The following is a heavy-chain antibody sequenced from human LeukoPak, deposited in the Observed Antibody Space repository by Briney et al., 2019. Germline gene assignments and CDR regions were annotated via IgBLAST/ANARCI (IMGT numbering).Heavy chain of an antibody. CDR3: ANLLLEIAVGSGVHGRDV. Sequence: GASVKVSCKASGYTFTGYYMHWVRQAPGKGLEWMGGFDPADGETIYAQKFQGRVSMTEDTSTDTAYMELSSLRSEDTAVYYCANLLLEIAVGSGVHGRDVWGQGTTVTVSS. D-gene: IGHD2-2*01. CDR1: GYTFTGYY. CDR2: FDPADGET. J-gene: IGHJ6*02. V-gene: IGHV1-24*01.